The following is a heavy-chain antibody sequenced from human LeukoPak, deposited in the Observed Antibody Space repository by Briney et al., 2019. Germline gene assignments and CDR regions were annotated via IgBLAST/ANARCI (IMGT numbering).Heavy chain of an antibody. Sequence: SQALSLTCAVPGGSICRGDYYCSWIRLHPGKGLEWIGYIYYSGSTHYNPSLKSRVTISVDTSKNQFALNLNSVTAADTAVYYCARGGYYFDYWGQGTLVTVSS. CDR2: IYYSGST. CDR1: GGSICRGDYY. D-gene: IGHD5-12*01. CDR3: ARGGYYFDY. V-gene: IGHV4-31*11. J-gene: IGHJ4*02.